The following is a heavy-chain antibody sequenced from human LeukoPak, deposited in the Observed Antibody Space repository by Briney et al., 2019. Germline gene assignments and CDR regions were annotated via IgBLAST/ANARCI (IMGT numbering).Heavy chain of an antibody. CDR2: ISYDGSNK. CDR1: GFTFSSYG. CDR3: ANLAAPHANY. Sequence: PGRSLRLSCAASGFTFSSYGMHWVRQAPGKGLEWVAVISYDGSNKYYADSVKGRFTISRDNSKNTLYLQMNSLRAEDTAVYYCANLAAPHANYWGQGTLVTVSS. V-gene: IGHV3-30*18. D-gene: IGHD6-6*01. J-gene: IGHJ4*02.